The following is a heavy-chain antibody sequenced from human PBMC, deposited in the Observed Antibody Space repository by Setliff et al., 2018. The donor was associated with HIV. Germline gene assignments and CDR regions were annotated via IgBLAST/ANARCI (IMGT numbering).Heavy chain of an antibody. J-gene: IGHJ4*02. CDR1: GDSMSSGDYS. CDR3: VREGAGSGSYYLDF. V-gene: IGHV4-30-2*06. Sequence: NPSETLSLTCAVSGDSMSSGDYSWNWIRQSPGKGLEWIGHIYPSGRTYYNPSLKNRVTMSIDRSKKQFSLNLSSVTAADTALYFCVREGAGSGSYYLDFWGQGILVTVSS. D-gene: IGHD3-10*01. CDR2: IYPSGRT.